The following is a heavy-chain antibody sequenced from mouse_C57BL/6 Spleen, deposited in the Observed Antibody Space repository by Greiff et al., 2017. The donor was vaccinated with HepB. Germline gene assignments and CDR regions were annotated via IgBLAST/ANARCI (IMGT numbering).Heavy chain of an antibody. Sequence: VQLQQSGAELVRPGASVKLSCKASGYTFTDYYINWVKQRPGQGLEWIARIYPGSGNTYYNEKFKGKATLTAEKSSSTAYMQLSSLTSEDSAVYCCARNYDYEAWFAYWGQGTLVTVSA. CDR1: GYTFTDYY. J-gene: IGHJ3*01. CDR3: ARNYDYEAWFAY. V-gene: IGHV1-76*01. CDR2: IYPGSGNT. D-gene: IGHD2-4*01.